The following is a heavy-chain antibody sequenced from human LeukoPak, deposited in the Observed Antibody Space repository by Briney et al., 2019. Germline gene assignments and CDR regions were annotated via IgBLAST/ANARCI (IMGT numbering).Heavy chain of an antibody. V-gene: IGHV3-30*03. J-gene: IGHJ4*02. CDR3: AMIRSGGVT. Sequence: GGSLRLSCAASGFTFSSYGMHWVRQAPGKGLEWVAVISYDGSNKYYADSVKGRFTISRDNSKNTLYLQMNSLRAEDTAVYYCAMIRSGGVTWGQGTLVTVSS. CDR1: GFTFSSYG. D-gene: IGHD2-15*01. CDR2: ISYDGSNK.